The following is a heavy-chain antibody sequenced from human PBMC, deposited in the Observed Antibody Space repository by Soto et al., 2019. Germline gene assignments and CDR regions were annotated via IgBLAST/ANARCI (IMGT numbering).Heavy chain of an antibody. V-gene: IGHV4-59*01. CDR2: IYYSGST. CDR1: GGSISSYY. J-gene: IGHJ5*02. Sequence: SETLSLTCTVSGGSISSYYWSWIRQPPGKGLEWIGYIYYSGSTNYNPSLKSRVTISVDTSKNQFSLKLSSVTAADTAVYYRARDFGGDYLPNNWFDPWGQGTLVTVSS. CDR3: ARDFGGDYLPNNWFDP. D-gene: IGHD3-16*01.